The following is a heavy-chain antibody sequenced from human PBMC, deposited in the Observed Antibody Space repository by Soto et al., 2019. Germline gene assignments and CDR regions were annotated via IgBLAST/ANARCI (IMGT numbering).Heavy chain of an antibody. V-gene: IGHV1-18*04. J-gene: IGHJ6*02. Sequence: QVQLVQSGAEVKKPGASVKVSCKASGYTFTSYGISWVRQAPGQGLEWMGWISAYNGNTNYAQKLQGRVTMTTDTSTSTAYMELRSLRSDDTAVYYCARDRSITIFGVAHASYYYYGMDVWCQGTTVSVSS. CDR1: GYTFTSYG. D-gene: IGHD3-3*01. CDR2: ISAYNGNT. CDR3: ARDRSITIFGVAHASYYYYGMDV.